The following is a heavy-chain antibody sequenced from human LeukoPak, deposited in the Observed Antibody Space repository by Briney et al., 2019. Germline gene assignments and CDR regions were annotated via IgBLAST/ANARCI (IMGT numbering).Heavy chain of an antibody. J-gene: IGHJ4*02. CDR3: ARCIAAAGLDY. CDR2: ITRSSSTI. V-gene: IGHV3-48*01. D-gene: IGHD6-13*01. CDR1: GFTFSTYG. Sequence: GGSLRLSCAASGFTFSTYGMNWVRQAPGKGLEWVSYITRSSSTIYYADSVKGRFTISRDNAKNSLFLQMNSLRAEDTAVYYCARCIAAAGLDYWGQGTLVTVSS.